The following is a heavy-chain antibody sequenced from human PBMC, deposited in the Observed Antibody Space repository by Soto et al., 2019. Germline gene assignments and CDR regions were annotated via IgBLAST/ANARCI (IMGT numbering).Heavy chain of an antibody. Sequence: QVQLVESGGGVVQPGRSLRLSCAASGFTFSSYGMHWVRQAPGKGLEWVAVISYDGSNKYYADSVKGRFTISRDNSKNTVYLQMNSVRAEDTAVYYCAKTAPSVWFGEFFDYYGMDVWGQGTTVTVSS. J-gene: IGHJ6*02. CDR3: AKTAPSVWFGEFFDYYGMDV. D-gene: IGHD3-10*01. CDR2: ISYDGSNK. CDR1: GFTFSSYG. V-gene: IGHV3-30*18.